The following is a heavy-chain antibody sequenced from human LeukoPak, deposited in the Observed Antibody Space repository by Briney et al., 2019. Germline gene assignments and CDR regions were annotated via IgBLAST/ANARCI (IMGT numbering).Heavy chain of an antibody. J-gene: IGHJ5*02. CDR1: GFTFSNYG. V-gene: IGHV3-30*18. D-gene: IGHD7-27*01. Sequence: PGGSLRLSCAASGFTFSNYGMHWVRQAPGKGLEWVAVISYDGSNKHYTDSVKGRFTISRDNSKNTLYLQMNSLRAEDTAVYYCAKDLGLSFDPWGQGTLVTGSS. CDR2: ISYDGSNK. CDR3: AKDLGLSFDP.